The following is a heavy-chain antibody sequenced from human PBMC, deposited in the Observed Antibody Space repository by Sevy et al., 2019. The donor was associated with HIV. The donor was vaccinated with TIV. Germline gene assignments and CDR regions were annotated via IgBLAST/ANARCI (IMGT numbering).Heavy chain of an antibody. CDR1: GFTFITYD. CDR3: TRSGGYRDYGMDV. V-gene: IGHV3-13*01. Sequence: GGSLRLSCAASGFTFITYDMHWVRHVTGKGLEWVSGVGPAGDTFYPGSVKGRFTISRENAKNSLYLQMNNLRAGDTGVYYCTRSGGYRDYGMDVWGQGTTVTVSS. J-gene: IGHJ6*02. CDR2: VGPAGDT. D-gene: IGHD5-12*01.